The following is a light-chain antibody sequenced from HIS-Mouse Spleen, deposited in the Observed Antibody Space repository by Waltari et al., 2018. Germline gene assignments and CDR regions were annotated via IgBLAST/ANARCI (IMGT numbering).Light chain of an antibody. V-gene: IGLV1-44*01. CDR1: SSNIGSNT. CDR3: AAWDASLNGYV. J-gene: IGLJ1*01. CDR2: SNN. Sequence: QSVLTQPPSASGTPGQRVTISCSGSSSNIGSNTVNWYQQLPGTAPKLPIYSNNQRPSWVPDRFAGSKSGTSASLAISGLQSEDEADYYCAAWDASLNGYVFGTGTKVTVL.